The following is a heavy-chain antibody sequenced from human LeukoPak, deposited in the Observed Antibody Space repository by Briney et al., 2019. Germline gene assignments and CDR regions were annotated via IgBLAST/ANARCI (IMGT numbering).Heavy chain of an antibody. CDR1: GFTFSSYA. J-gene: IGHJ4*02. Sequence: SGGSLRLSCAASGFTFSSYAMSWVRQAPGKGLEWVSAISGSGGSTYYADSVKGRFTISRDNSKNTLYLQMNSLRAEDTAVYYCANPTRTDIVVVPKEGWGQGTLVTVSS. D-gene: IGHD2-2*01. V-gene: IGHV3-23*01. CDR2: ISGSGGST. CDR3: ANPTRTDIVVVPKEG.